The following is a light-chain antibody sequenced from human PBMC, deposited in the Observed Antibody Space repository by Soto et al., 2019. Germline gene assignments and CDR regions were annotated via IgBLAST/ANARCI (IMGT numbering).Light chain of an antibody. V-gene: IGKV1-6*01. CDR2: GAS. CDR3: LQDYNYPHT. Sequence: IQMTQSPSALSASVGDRVTITCQASQGIRDDLGWYQQKPGEAPKALIYGASNLQSGVPSRFSASGSGTDFTLTISSLQPEDFATYYCLQDYNYPHTFGQGTKVEIK. CDR1: QGIRDD. J-gene: IGKJ2*01.